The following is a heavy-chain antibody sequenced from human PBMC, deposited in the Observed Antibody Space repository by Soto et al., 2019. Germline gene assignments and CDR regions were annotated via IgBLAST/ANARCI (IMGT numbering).Heavy chain of an antibody. CDR3: TRGAFEHDMDV. V-gene: IGHV3-74*03. CDR2: VGIDGSST. Sequence: EVQLVESGGGLAQPGGSLRLSCAASGFTITAYWMHWVRQAPGKGLVWVSRVGIDGSSTTYADSVKGRFTISRDNAKNTVYLQMNSLRDEDTAVYYCTRGAFEHDMDVWGQGTTVTVSS. CDR1: GFTITAYW. D-gene: IGHD3-3*02. J-gene: IGHJ6*02.